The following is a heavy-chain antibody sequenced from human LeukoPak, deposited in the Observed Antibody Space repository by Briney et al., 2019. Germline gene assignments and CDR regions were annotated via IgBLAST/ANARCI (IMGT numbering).Heavy chain of an antibody. CDR1: GDSFKNYY. Sequence: PSETLSFTCAVYGDSFKNYYWTWIRQSPEKGLEWIGEINHGGLTSYNPSLESRLTLLVDTSKNQFSLNLRSVTAADTAVYFCARARAFVWGSYRYIPYYFDPWGQGTLVTVSS. J-gene: IGHJ5*02. CDR3: ARARAFVWGSYRYIPYYFDP. V-gene: IGHV4-34*01. D-gene: IGHD3-16*02. CDR2: INHGGLT.